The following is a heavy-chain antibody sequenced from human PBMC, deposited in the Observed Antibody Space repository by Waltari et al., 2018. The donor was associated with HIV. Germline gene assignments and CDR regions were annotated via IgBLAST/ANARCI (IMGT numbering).Heavy chain of an antibody. V-gene: IGHV5-10-1*01. Sequence: EVQLVQSGAEVKKPGESLRISCKGSGYSFTSYWISWVRQMPGKGLEWMGRIDPSDSYTNYSPSFQGHVTISADKSISTAYLQWSSLKASDTAMYYCARRSAAGTAFVYWFDPWGQGTLVTVSS. CDR2: IDPSDSYT. J-gene: IGHJ5*02. CDR3: ARRSAAGTAFVYWFDP. CDR1: GYSFTSYW. D-gene: IGHD6-13*01.